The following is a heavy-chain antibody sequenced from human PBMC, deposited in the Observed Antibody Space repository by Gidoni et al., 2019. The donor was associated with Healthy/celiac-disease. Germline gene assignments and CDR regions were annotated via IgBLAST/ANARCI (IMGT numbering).Heavy chain of an antibody. CDR1: GFTFSSYE. V-gene: IGHV3-48*03. CDR3: ARDSRGYGGNGYYYYGMDV. CDR2: ISSSGSTI. D-gene: IGHD4-17*01. Sequence: EVQLVESGGGLVQPGGSLRLSCAASGFTFSSYEMNWVRQAPGKGLEWVSYISSSGSTIYYADSVKGRFTISRDNAKNSLYLQMNSLRAEDTAVYYCARDSRGYGGNGYYYYGMDVWGQGTTVTVSS. J-gene: IGHJ6*02.